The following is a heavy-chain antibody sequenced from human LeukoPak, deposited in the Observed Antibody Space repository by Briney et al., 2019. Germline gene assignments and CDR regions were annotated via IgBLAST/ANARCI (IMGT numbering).Heavy chain of an antibody. CDR3: SIFEITLIVVLHS. Sequence: GGSLRLSCAASGFTFSSSGMHWVRQAPGKGLEWVAFIDYDGRNAFYADSVKGRFTISRDNSKNTLYLQMNSLRPEDTAIYYCSIFEITLIVVLHSWGQGTLVTVSS. J-gene: IGHJ4*02. D-gene: IGHD3-22*01. CDR2: IDYDGRNA. CDR1: GFTFSSSG. V-gene: IGHV3-30*02.